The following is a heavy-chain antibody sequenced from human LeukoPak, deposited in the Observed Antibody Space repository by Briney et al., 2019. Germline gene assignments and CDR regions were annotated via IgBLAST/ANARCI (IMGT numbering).Heavy chain of an antibody. CDR1: GFTFYDYT. CDR2: ICWNSGSI. D-gene: IGHD3-22*01. Sequence: GGSLRLSCAASGFTFYDYTMHWVRQAPGKGLEWVSGICWNSGSIGYADSVKGRFTISRDNAKNSLYLQMNSLRAEDMALCYCAKGPYYYDSSGPIDYWGQGSLVTVSS. J-gene: IGHJ4*02. CDR3: AKGPYYYDSSGPIDY. V-gene: IGHV3-9*03.